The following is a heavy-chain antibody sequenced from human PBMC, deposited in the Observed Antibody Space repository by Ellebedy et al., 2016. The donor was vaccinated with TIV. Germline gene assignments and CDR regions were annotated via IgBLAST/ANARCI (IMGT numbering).Heavy chain of an antibody. J-gene: IGHJ4*02. V-gene: IGHV3-30*04. CDR3: PYSSGWYKFDD. D-gene: IGHD6-19*01. Sequence: GESLKISCAASGFTFSHYAMHWVRQAPGKGLEWVAEVSYDGNTKYYTDSVKGRFTISRDNSKNTLYLQMNSLRAEDTAVYYCPYSSGWYKFDDWGQGTLLTVSS. CDR2: VSYDGNTK. CDR1: GFTFSHYA.